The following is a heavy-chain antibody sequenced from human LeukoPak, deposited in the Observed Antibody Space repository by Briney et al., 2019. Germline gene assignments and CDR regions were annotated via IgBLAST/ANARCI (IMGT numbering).Heavy chain of an antibody. D-gene: IGHD2/OR15-2a*01. CDR1: GGSISSYY. J-gene: IGHJ3*02. CDR2: IYYSGST. CDR3: ASLSPIFDAFDI. Sequence: PSETLSLTCTVSGGSISSYYWSWIRQPPGKGLEWIGYIYYSGSTNYNPSLKSRVTISVDTSKNQFSLKLSSVTAADTAVYYCASLSPIFDAFDIWGQGTMVTVSS. V-gene: IGHV4-59*01.